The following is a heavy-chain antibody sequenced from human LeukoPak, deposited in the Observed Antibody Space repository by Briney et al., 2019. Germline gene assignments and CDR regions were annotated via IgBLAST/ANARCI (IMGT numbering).Heavy chain of an antibody. CDR2: IYYSGST. CDR1: GGSISSYY. Sequence: SETLSLTCTVSGGSISSYYWSWIRQPPGKGLEWIGYIYYSGSTNYNPSLKSRVTISVDTSKNQFSLKLSSVTAADTAVYYCARAGEMATLGAYDYWGQGTLVTVSS. J-gene: IGHJ4*02. D-gene: IGHD5-24*01. V-gene: IGHV4-59*01. CDR3: ARAGEMATLGAYDY.